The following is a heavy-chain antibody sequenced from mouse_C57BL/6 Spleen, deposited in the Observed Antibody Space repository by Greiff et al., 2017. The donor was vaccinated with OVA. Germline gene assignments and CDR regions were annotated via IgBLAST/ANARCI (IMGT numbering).Heavy chain of an antibody. V-gene: IGHV1-7*01. CDR2: INPSSGYT. J-gene: IGHJ3*01. D-gene: IGHD2-3*01. CDR1: GYTFTSYW. CDR3: ARWYDGYYEGFAY. Sequence: VMLVESGAELAKPGASVKLSCKASGYTFTSYWMHWVKQRPGQGLEWIGYINPSSGYTKYNQKFKDKATLTADKSSSTAYMQLSSLTYEDSAVYYCARWYDGYYEGFAYWGQGTLVTVSA.